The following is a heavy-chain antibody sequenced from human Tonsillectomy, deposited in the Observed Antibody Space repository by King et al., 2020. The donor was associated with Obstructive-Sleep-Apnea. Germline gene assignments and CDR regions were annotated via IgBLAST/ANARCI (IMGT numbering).Heavy chain of an antibody. CDR2: IYPGDSNT. CDR1: GYRFTSYW. D-gene: IGHD3-22*01. CDR3: ARLGGYDSCGLYYYYGMDV. J-gene: IGHJ6*02. Sequence: QLVQSGAEVKKPGESLKISCKGSGYRFTSYWIGWVRQMPGKGLEWMGIIYPGDSNTRYSPSFQGQVTIPAEKSITTAYLQWSSLKASDTAIYYCARLGGYDSCGLYYYYGMDVWGQGTTVTVSS. V-gene: IGHV5-51*01.